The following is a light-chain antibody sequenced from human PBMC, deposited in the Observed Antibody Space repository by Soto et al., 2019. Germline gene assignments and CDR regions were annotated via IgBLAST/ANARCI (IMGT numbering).Light chain of an antibody. V-gene: IGKV1-39*01. CDR1: QSISSF. CDR3: QQSLHTPFT. Sequence: DIQMTQSPASLSASVGDRVTITCRASQSISSFLNLYQQKPGKAPKFLIYATSSVQSDVPSRFSGSGSGTDFTLTISSLQPEDFATNFCQQSLHTPFTFGQGTKLEIK. CDR2: ATS. J-gene: IGKJ2*01.